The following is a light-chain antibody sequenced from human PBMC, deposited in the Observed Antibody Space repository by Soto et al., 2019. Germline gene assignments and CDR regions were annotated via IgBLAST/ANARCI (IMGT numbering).Light chain of an antibody. CDR1: QGVNRYY. V-gene: IGKV3-20*01. Sequence: EIVLTQSPGTLSLSPGERATLSCRASQGVNRYYLAWYQQKPGQAPRLLISGASTRATGIPDRFSGSGSGADFTLTISRLEPEDFAVYYCQQYSSSPLTFGGGTKV. CDR2: GAS. CDR3: QQYSSSPLT. J-gene: IGKJ4*01.